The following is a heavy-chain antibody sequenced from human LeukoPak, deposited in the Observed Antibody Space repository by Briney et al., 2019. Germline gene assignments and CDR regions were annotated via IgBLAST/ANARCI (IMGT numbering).Heavy chain of an antibody. CDR3: ARDHAMIAVVKTWFDP. J-gene: IGHJ5*02. D-gene: IGHD3-22*01. CDR1: GYSISSGYY. CDR2: IYHSGST. V-gene: IGHV4-38-2*02. Sequence: PSETLSLTCAVSGYSISSGYYWGWIRQPPGKGLEWIGSIYHSGSTYYNPSLKSRVTISVDTSKNQFSLKLSSVTAADTAVYYCARDHAMIAVVKTWFDPWGQGTLVTVSS.